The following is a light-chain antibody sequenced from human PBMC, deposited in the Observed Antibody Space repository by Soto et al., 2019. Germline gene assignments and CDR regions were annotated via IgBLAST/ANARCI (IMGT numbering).Light chain of an antibody. CDR2: GAS. CDR3: QHFRT. J-gene: IGKJ1*01. V-gene: IGKV3-20*01. Sequence: EIVLTQSPGTLSLSPGERATLSCRASRSVSSSYLAWYQQKPGQAPRLLIYGASSRATGIPDRFSGSGSGTDFTLTISRLEPEDFAVYYCQHFRTFGQGTKV. CDR1: RSVSSSY.